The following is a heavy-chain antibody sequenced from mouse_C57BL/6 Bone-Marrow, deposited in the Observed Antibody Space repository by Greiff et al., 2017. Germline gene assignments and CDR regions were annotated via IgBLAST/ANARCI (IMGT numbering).Heavy chain of an antibody. V-gene: IGHV1-69*01. CDR2: IDPSDSYT. Sequence: QVQLQQPGAELVMPGASVKLSCKASGYTFTSYWMHWVKQRPGQGLEWIGEIDPSDSYTNYNQKFKGKSTLTVDKSSSTAYMQLSSLTSDDSAVYYCARGHWYFDVWGTGTTVTVSS. CDR1: GYTFTSYW. J-gene: IGHJ1*03. CDR3: ARGHWYFDV.